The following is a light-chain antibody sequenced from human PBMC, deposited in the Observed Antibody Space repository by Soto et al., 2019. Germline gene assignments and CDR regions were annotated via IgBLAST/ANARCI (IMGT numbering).Light chain of an antibody. V-gene: IGLV2-8*01. Sequence: QSALTQPPSASGSPGQSVTISCTGTSSDVGGSNYVSWYQQHPGKAPKLMIYEVTERPSGVPDRFSGSKSGNTASLTVSGLQAEDEADYYCSSKVGRDHRVFGGGTKVTVL. J-gene: IGLJ3*02. CDR3: SSKVGRDHRV. CDR2: EVT. CDR1: SSDVGGSNY.